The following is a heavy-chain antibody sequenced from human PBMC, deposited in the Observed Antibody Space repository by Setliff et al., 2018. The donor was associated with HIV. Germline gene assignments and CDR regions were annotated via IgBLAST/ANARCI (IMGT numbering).Heavy chain of an antibody. Sequence: SETLSLTCAVSGGSISSSDWWTWVRQPPGRGLEWIGEIHHSGRTNYNPSLKSRVTISVDQSENQFSLRLSSVTATDTAVYYCARSSYCSGGSCSTFAYWGQGTLVTVSS. J-gene: IGHJ4*02. V-gene: IGHV4-4*02. CDR2: IHHSGRT. CDR1: GGSISSSDW. D-gene: IGHD2-15*01. CDR3: ARSSYCSGGSCSTFAY.